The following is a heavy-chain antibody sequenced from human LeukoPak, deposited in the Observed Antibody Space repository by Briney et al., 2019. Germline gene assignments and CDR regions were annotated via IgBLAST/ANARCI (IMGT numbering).Heavy chain of an antibody. Sequence: PGGSLRLSCAASGFTFSSYSMNWVRQAPGKGLEWVSSISSSSSYIYYADSVKGRFTISRDNAKNSLYLQMNSLRAEDTAVYYCARDKRNYYGSGSYYGIDYWGQGTLVTVSS. V-gene: IGHV3-21*01. D-gene: IGHD3-10*01. CDR2: ISSSSSYI. J-gene: IGHJ4*02. CDR3: ARDKRNYYGSGSYYGIDY. CDR1: GFTFSSYS.